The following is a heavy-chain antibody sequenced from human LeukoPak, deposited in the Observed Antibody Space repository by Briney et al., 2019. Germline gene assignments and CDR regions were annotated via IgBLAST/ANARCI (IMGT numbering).Heavy chain of an antibody. V-gene: IGHV3-23*01. D-gene: IGHD3-22*01. CDR1: GFTFGNYA. Sequence: PGGSLRLSCEASGFTFGNYAMSWVRQAPGKGLEWVSAISGSGGSTYYADSVKGRFTISRDNSKNTLYLQMNSLRAEDTAVYYCAKTPDITMIVVVIPYFDYWGQGTLVTVSS. J-gene: IGHJ4*02. CDR3: AKTPDITMIVVVIPYFDY. CDR2: ISGSGGST.